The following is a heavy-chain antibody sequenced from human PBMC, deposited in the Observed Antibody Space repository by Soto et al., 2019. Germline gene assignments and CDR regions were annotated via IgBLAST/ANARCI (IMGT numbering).Heavy chain of an antibody. V-gene: IGHV1-69*13. CDR3: ARMDYYDSSGPEVHY. J-gene: IGHJ4*02. CDR1: GYTFTNYY. CDR2: IIPIFGTA. D-gene: IGHD3-22*01. Sequence: SVKVSCKASGYTFTNYYMHWVRQAPGQGLEWMGGIIPIFGTANYAQKFQGRVTITADESTSTAYMELSSLRSEDTAVYYCARMDYYDSSGPEVHYWGQGTLVTVSS.